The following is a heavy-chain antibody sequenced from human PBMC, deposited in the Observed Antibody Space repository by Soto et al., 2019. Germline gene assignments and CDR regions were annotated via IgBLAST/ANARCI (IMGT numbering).Heavy chain of an antibody. Sequence: QVQLQQWGAGLLKPSETLSLTCALYGGSFSGYYWSWIRQPPGKGLEWIGEINHSGSTNYNPSLKSRVTMSVDTSKHQFSLKLSSLTAADTAVYYCARNGGRVVEVAGAYLDYWGQGTLVTVSS. CDR3: ARNGGRVVEVAGAYLDY. J-gene: IGHJ4*02. CDR2: INHSGST. CDR1: GGSFSGYY. D-gene: IGHD2-15*01. V-gene: IGHV4-34*01.